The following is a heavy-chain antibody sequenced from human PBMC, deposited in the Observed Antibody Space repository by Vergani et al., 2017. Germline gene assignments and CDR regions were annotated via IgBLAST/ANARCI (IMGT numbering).Heavy chain of an antibody. Sequence: QVQLVQSGAEVKKPGASVKVSCKASGYTFTSYAMHWVRQAPGQGLEWMGWSNAGNGNTKYSQEFQGRVTITRDTSASTAYMELSSLRSEDTAVYYCASNLRNLEEVPAAYYYYMDVWGKGTTVTVSS. CDR2: SNAGNGNT. CDR1: GYTFTSYA. CDR3: ASNLRNLEEVPAAYYYYMDV. J-gene: IGHJ6*03. V-gene: IGHV1-3*02. D-gene: IGHD2-2*01.